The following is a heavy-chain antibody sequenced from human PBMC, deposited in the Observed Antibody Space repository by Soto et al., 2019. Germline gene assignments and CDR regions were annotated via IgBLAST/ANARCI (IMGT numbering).Heavy chain of an antibody. D-gene: IGHD3-22*01. J-gene: IGHJ3*02. CDR3: AKVWRVYYDSSGYYLQPAFDI. V-gene: IGHV3-23*01. Sequence: GSLRLSCAASGFTFSSYAMSWVRQAPGKGLEWVSAISGSGGSTYYADSVKGRFTISRDNSKNTLYLQMNSLRAEDTAVYYCAKVWRVYYDSSGYYLQPAFDIWGQGTMVT. CDR1: GFTFSSYA. CDR2: ISGSGGST.